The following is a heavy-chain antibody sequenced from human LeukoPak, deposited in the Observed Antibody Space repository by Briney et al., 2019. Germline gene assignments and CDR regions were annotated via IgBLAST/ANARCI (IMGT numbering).Heavy chain of an antibody. CDR2: IIPIFGTA. CDR1: GGTFSSYA. CDR3: ARDLRYYYGSGRENWFDP. V-gene: IGHV1-69*13. Sequence: GASVKVSCKASGGTFSSYAISWVRQAPGQGLEWMGGIIPIFGTANYAQKFQGRVTITANESTSTAYMELSSLRSEDTAVYYCARDLRYYYGSGRENWFDPWGQGILVTVSS. J-gene: IGHJ5*02. D-gene: IGHD3-10*01.